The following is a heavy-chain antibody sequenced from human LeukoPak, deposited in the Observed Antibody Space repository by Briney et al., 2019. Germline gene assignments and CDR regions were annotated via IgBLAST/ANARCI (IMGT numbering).Heavy chain of an antibody. CDR2: IYYSGST. CDR3: ARDGDTAMASPYFDY. D-gene: IGHD5-18*01. J-gene: IGHJ4*02. Sequence: SETLSLTCTVSGGSISSSSYYWSWIRQPPGKGLEWIGYIYYSGSTNYNPSLKSRVTISVDTSKNQFSLKLSSVTAADTAVYYCARDGDTAMASPYFDYWGQGTLVTVSS. CDR1: GGSISSSSYY. V-gene: IGHV4-61*01.